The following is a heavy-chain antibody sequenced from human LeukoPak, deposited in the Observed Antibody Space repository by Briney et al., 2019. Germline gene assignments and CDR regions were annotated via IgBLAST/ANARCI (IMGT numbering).Heavy chain of an antibody. CDR3: VSNDSSGYYLSADY. Sequence: PSETLPLTCTVSGGSISSYYWSWIRQPPGKGLEWIGSIYYSGSTYYNPSLKSRVTISVDTSKNQFSLKLSSVTAADTAVYYCVSNDSSGYYLSADYWGQGTLVTVSS. J-gene: IGHJ4*02. V-gene: IGHV4-59*04. D-gene: IGHD3-22*01. CDR1: GGSISSYY. CDR2: IYYSGST.